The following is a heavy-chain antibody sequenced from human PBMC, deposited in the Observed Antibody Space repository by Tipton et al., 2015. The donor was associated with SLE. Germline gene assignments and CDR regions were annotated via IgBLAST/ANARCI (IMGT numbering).Heavy chain of an antibody. CDR2: LYYSGST. J-gene: IGHJ4*02. CDR1: GGSISSHY. D-gene: IGHD2-2*01. CDR3: ARGGEDIVVVPANY. V-gene: IGHV4-59*11. Sequence: TLSLTCTVSGGSISSHYWSWIRQPPGKGLEWIGYLYYSGSTNYNPSLKSRVTISVDTSKNQFSLKLSSVTAADTAVYYCARGGEDIVVVPANYWGQGTLVTVSS.